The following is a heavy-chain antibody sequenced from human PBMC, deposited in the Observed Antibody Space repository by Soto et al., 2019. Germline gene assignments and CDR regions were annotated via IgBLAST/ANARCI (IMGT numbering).Heavy chain of an antibody. J-gene: IGHJ4*02. D-gene: IGHD6-6*01. CDR1: GGSVSSGSYY. CDR3: ARHIAARGTDFDY. V-gene: IGHV4-61*01. CDR2: IYYSGST. Sequence: KTSETLSLTCTVSGGSVSSGSYYWGWIRQPPGKGLEWIGYIYYSGSTNYNPSLKSRVTISVDTSKNQFSLKLSSVTAADTAVYYCARHIAARGTDFDYWGPGTLVTVSS.